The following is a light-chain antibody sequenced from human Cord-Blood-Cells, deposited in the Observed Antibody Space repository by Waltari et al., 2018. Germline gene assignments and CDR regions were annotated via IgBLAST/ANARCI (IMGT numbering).Light chain of an antibody. V-gene: IGKV3-20*01. CDR2: GAS. CDR3: QQYGSSPYT. CDR1: QSVRSSY. J-gene: IGKJ2*01. Sequence: EIGLTRSPGTLSLSPGERATLSCRASQSVRSSYLAWYQQKPGQAPRLLIYGASSRPTGIPDRFSGSGSGTDFTLTISRLETEDFAVYYCQQYGSSPYTFGQGTKLEIK.